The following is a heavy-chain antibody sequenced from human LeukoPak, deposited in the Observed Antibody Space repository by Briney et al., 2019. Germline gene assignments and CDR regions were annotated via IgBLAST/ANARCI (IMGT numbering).Heavy chain of an antibody. Sequence: PSETLSLTCTVCGGSISSSSYYWGWIRQPPGKGLEWIGSIYYSGSTYYNPSLKSRVTISVDTSKNQFSLKLSSVTAADTAVYYCARHDRVLLWLRPFDYWGQGTLVTVSS. CDR2: IYYSGST. J-gene: IGHJ4*02. D-gene: IGHD3-10*01. V-gene: IGHV4-39*01. CDR3: ARHDRVLLWLRPFDY. CDR1: GGSISSSSYY.